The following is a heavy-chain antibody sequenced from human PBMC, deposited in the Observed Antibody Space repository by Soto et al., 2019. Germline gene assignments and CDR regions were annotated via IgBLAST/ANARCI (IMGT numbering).Heavy chain of an antibody. J-gene: IGHJ4*02. CDR3: TRDQF. Sequence: EGQLVQSGGGLVQPGGSLRLSCVGSGFTSRGFWMGWVRQAPGKGLEWVANIKEDATQKNCVDSVRGRFTISRDTATISLYLQMNSLRAEDTAVYYCTRDQFWGQGTLVTVSS. CDR2: IKEDATQK. V-gene: IGHV3-7*05. CDR1: GFTSRGFW.